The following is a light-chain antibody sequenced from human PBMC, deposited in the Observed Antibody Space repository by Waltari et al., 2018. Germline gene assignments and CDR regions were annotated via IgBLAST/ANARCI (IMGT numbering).Light chain of an antibody. CDR3: QQRGNWLSGYT. V-gene: IGKV1-16*01. CDR2: DIS. Sequence: DIKLTQSPSSLSASVGDRVTLNCRASQDINGALAWFQHQPRKAPKTLIYDISTRQSGVPSRFGGSGSGTDFTLTISSLEPEDFAVYYCQQRGNWLSGYTFGQGTKLEIK. CDR1: QDINGA. J-gene: IGKJ2*01.